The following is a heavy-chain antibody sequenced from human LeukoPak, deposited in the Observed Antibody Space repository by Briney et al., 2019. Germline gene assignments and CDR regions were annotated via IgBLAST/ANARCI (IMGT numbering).Heavy chain of an antibody. Sequence: SETLSLTGAVYGGSFSGYYWSWIRQPPGKGLEWIGEINHSGSTNYNPSLKSRVTISVDTSKNQFSLKLNSVTAADTAVYYCTRYYGAYGFDYWGQGTLVTVSS. CDR2: INHSGST. D-gene: IGHD4-17*01. J-gene: IGHJ4*02. CDR3: TRYYGAYGFDY. CDR1: GGSFSGYY. V-gene: IGHV4-34*01.